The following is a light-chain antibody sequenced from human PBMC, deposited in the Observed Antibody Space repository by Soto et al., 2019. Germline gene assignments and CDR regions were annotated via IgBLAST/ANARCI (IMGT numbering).Light chain of an antibody. CDR3: HQYYSSIT. CDR2: ASS. Sequence: EIVLTQSPGTLSLSPGEGATLSCRASQDVDNNFLAWYQQRPGQAPRLLLYASSRRATGIPDRFSGSGSGTDFTLTISRVGPEDIAVYFCHQYYSSITFGGGTKVEVK. J-gene: IGKJ4*01. V-gene: IGKV3-20*01. CDR1: QDVDNNF.